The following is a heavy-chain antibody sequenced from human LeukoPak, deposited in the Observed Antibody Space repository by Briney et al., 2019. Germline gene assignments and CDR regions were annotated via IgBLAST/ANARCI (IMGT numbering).Heavy chain of an antibody. CDR3: AKSHSSGYYRDDAFDI. Sequence: GGSLRLSCAASGFTFSSYWMSWVRQAPGKGLEWVANIKQDGSEKYYVDSVKGRFTISRDNAKNSLYLQMNSLRAEDTALYYCAKSHSSGYYRDDAFDIWGQGTMVTVSS. CDR1: GFTFSSYW. CDR2: IKQDGSEK. V-gene: IGHV3-7*03. J-gene: IGHJ3*02. D-gene: IGHD3-22*01.